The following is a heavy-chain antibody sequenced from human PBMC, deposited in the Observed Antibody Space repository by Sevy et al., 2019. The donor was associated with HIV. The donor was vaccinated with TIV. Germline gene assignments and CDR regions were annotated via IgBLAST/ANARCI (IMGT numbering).Heavy chain of an antibody. Sequence: GGSLRLSCVASGFTFSSYNMNWVRQAPGKGLEWVSSISSSGSSIYYADSVKGRFTISRDNAKNSLYLQMNSLRVEDTAVYYCARNGGAYDTGFDPWGQGTLVTVSS. V-gene: IGHV3-21*01. CDR2: ISSSGSSI. D-gene: IGHD3-22*01. J-gene: IGHJ5*02. CDR1: GFTFSSYN. CDR3: ARNGGAYDTGFDP.